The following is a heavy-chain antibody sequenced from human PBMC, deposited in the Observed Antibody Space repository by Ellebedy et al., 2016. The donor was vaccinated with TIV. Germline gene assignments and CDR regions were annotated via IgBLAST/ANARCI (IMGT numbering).Heavy chain of an antibody. CDR3: VKSGYSSGWGPDY. Sequence: GESLKISCSASGLTFNRYAMHWVRQAPGKGLEYVSAISNTGKNTYYADSVKGRFTISRDNSKNTLYFQMSSLRAEYTAVYYCVKSGYSSGWGPDYWGQGTLVTASS. V-gene: IGHV3-64D*06. D-gene: IGHD6-19*01. CDR1: GLTFNRYA. CDR2: ISNTGKNT. J-gene: IGHJ4*02.